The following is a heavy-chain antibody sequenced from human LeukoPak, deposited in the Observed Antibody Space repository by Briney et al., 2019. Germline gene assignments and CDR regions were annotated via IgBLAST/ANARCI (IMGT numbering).Heavy chain of an antibody. CDR1: GYTFTGYY. Sequence: EASVKVSCKASGYTFTGYYMYWVRQAPGQGLEWMGWINPNSDGTNYAQKFQGRVTMPTDASISTAYMELSRLTSDDTAVYYCARDSTFGELPHWGQGTLVTVSS. D-gene: IGHD3-10*01. CDR3: ARDSTFGELPH. V-gene: IGHV1-2*02. J-gene: IGHJ4*02. CDR2: INPNSDGT.